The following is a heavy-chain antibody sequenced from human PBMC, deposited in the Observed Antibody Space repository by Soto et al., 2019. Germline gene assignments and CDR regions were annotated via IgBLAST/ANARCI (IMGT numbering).Heavy chain of an antibody. V-gene: IGHV1-3*01. Sequence: QVQLVQSGAEVKKPGASVKVSCKASGYTFTSYAMHWVRQAPGQRLEWMGWINAGNGNTKYSQKFQGRVTITRDTPASTAYMELSSLRSEYTAVYYCASGYAFWSGGAYMDVWGKGTTVTVSS. D-gene: IGHD3-3*01. J-gene: IGHJ6*03. CDR1: GYTFTSYA. CDR2: INAGNGNT. CDR3: ASGYAFWSGGAYMDV.